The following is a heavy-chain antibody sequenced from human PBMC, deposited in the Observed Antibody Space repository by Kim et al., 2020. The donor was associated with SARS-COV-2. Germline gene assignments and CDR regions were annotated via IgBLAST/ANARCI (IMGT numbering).Heavy chain of an antibody. J-gene: IGHJ4*02. V-gene: IGHV4-31*03. Sequence: SETLSLTCTVSGGSISSGGYYWSWIRQHPGKGLEWIGYIYYSGSTYYNPSLKSRVTISVDTSKNQFSLKLSSVTAADTAVYYCASGPPHSSGWYPYNYWGQGTLVTVSS. CDR2: IYYSGST. D-gene: IGHD6-19*01. CDR1: GGSISSGGYY. CDR3: ASGPPHSSGWYPYNY.